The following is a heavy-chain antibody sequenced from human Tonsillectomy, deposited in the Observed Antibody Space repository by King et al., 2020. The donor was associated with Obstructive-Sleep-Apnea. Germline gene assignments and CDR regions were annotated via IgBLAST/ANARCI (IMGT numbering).Heavy chain of an antibody. CDR2: INSDGSTT. V-gene: IGHV3-74*01. J-gene: IGHJ6*02. CDR1: GFTFSSYW. Sequence: VQLVESGGGLVQPGGSLRLSCAASGFTFSSYWMHWVRQAPGKGLVWVSRINSDGSTTTYADSVKGRFTISRDNAKNTLHLKMSSLRAEDPAVYFCARDRDCRSTSCFFGMDVWGQGTTVTVSS. CDR3: ARDRDCRSTSCFFGMDV. D-gene: IGHD2-2*01.